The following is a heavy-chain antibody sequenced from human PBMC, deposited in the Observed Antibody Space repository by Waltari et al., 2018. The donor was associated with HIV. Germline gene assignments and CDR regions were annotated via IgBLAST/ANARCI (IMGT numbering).Heavy chain of an antibody. CDR2: IRGSNGNT. CDR3: AILIAAAGDFDY. Sequence: EGQLVESGGGLVQPGGSLRLSCAASGFALRSYVMCWVRQAPGKGLEWVSTIRGSNGNTDYRDSVQGWFTITRDNSKNTLFLQLNSLRAEDTAVYYCAILIAAAGDFDYWGQGTLVTVSS. J-gene: IGHJ4*02. CDR1: GFALRSYV. V-gene: IGHV3-23*04. D-gene: IGHD6-13*01.